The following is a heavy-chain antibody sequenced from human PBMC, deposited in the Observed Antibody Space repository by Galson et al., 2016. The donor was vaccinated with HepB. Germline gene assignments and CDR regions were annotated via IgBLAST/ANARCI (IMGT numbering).Heavy chain of an antibody. CDR3: VRQPTYGYPFDY. CDR2: ISYNGETP. CDR1: GFIFSKYT. J-gene: IGHJ4*02. V-gene: IGHV3-64D*08. D-gene: IGHD5-18*01. Sequence: SLRLSCAAPGFIFSKYTMHWVRQAPGKGLQYVSSISYNGETPHYADSVKGRFTISRDNSKNILYLQMSSLRVEDTSVYYCVRQPTYGYPFDYWGQGTLVTVSS.